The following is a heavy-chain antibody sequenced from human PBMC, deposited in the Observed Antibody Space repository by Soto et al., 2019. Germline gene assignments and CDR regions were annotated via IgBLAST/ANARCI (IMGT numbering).Heavy chain of an antibody. CDR1: GFTFDDYA. V-gene: IGHV3-9*01. Sequence: EVQLVESGGGWVQPGRSLRLSCAVSGFTFDDYAMHWVRQAPGEGLEWVSGISWNSCAIGYADSVKGRITVLRDNAKSTLYLQMNSLRTEDTALYYCAKAVGTDWLARRDCWGQGTMVTVSS. D-gene: IGHD3-9*01. J-gene: IGHJ4*02. CDR2: ISWNSCAI. CDR3: AKAVGTDWLARRDC.